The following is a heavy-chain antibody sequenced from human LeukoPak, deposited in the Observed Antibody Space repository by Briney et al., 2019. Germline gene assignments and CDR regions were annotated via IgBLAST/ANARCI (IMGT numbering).Heavy chain of an antibody. D-gene: IGHD5-18*01. J-gene: IGHJ4*02. CDR2: IKTDGSST. CDR1: GFTFSSHA. CDR3: VSDTALGY. V-gene: IGHV3-74*01. Sequence: PGGSLRLSCAASGFTFSSHAMSWVRQAPGKGLVWVSRIKTDGSSTFYADSVKGRFTISRDNAKNTMYLQMNSLRVEGTAVYYCVSDTALGYWGQGTLVTVSS.